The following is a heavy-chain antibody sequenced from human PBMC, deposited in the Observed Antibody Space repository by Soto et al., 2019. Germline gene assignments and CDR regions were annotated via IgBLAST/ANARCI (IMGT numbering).Heavy chain of an antibody. CDR1: VGSISSSSYY. Sequence: SETLSLTCTVSVGSISSSSYYWGWIRQLPGKGLEWIGSLFYRGSAYYNPSPRSRVTMYIDSSKNQFSLKLSSVTAADTAVYYCARDVRGGSVGLRTEYWGQGTLVTVSS. V-gene: IGHV4-39*07. CDR3: ARDVRGGSVGLRTEY. J-gene: IGHJ4*02. D-gene: IGHD3-10*02. CDR2: LFYRGSA.